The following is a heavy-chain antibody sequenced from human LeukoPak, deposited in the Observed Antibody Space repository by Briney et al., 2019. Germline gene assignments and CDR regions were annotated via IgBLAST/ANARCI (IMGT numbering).Heavy chain of an antibody. CDR1: GFTLSGYA. J-gene: IGHJ4*02. D-gene: IGHD5-12*01. V-gene: IGHV3-23*01. CDR3: AKDGAWLRFDD. CDR2: ISGSGGST. Sequence: GGSLRLSCAGSGFTLSGYAMSWVRQAPGKGLEWVSGISGSGGSTYYADSVKGRFTISRDNSKNALYLQMNNVRAEDTAVYYCAKDGAWLRFDDWGQGTLVTVSS.